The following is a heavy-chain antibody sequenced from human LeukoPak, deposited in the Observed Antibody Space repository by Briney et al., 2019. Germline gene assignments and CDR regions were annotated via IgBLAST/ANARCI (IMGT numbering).Heavy chain of an antibody. V-gene: IGHV4-39*07. D-gene: IGHD1-26*01. CDR1: GGSISSSSYY. CDR2: IYYSGST. Sequence: PSETLSLTCTVSGGSISSSSYYWGWIRQPPGKGLEWIGSIYYSGSTYYNPSLKSRVTISVDTSKNQFSLKLSSVTAAETAVYYCARGLGSPGDYWGQGTLVTVSS. CDR3: ARGLGSPGDY. J-gene: IGHJ4*02.